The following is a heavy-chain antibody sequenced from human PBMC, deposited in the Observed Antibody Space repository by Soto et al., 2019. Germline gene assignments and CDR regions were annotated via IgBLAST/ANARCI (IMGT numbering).Heavy chain of an antibody. CDR1: GFTFSSYW. Sequence: GGSLRLSCAASGFTFSSYWMSWVRQAPGKGLEWVANIKQDGSEKYYVDSVKGRFTISRDNAKNSLYLQMNSLRAEDTAVYYCARDVYYYDTSGQYIWFDPWGQGALVTVSS. V-gene: IGHV3-7*05. J-gene: IGHJ5*02. CDR2: IKQDGSEK. D-gene: IGHD3-22*01. CDR3: ARDVYYYDTSGQYIWFDP.